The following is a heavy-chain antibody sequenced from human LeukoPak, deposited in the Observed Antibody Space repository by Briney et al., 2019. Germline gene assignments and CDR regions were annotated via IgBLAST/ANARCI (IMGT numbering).Heavy chain of an antibody. CDR1: GFTFSSYA. V-gene: IGHV3-30*04. D-gene: IGHD3-22*01. J-gene: IGHJ3*02. CDR2: ISYDGSNK. CDR3: ARDLLVWLLGNDAFDI. Sequence: HPGGSLRLSCAASGFTFSSYAMHWVRQAPGKGRGWVAVISYDGSNKYYADSVKGRFTISRDNSKNTLYLQMNSLRAEDTAVYYCARDLLVWLLGNDAFDIWGQGTMVTVSS.